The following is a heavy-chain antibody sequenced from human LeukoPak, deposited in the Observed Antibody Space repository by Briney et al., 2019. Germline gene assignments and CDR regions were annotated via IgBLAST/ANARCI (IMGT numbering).Heavy chain of an antibody. V-gene: IGHV3-23*01. D-gene: IGHD6-13*01. Sequence: GGSLRLSCAASGFTFSSYAMSWVRQAPGKGLEWVSAISGSGGSTYYADSVKGRFTISRDNSKNTLYLQMNSLRAEDTAVYYCARDLYSSSWYGGWFDPWGQGTLVTVSS. CDR2: ISGSGGST. CDR3: ARDLYSSSWYGGWFDP. CDR1: GFTFSSYA. J-gene: IGHJ5*02.